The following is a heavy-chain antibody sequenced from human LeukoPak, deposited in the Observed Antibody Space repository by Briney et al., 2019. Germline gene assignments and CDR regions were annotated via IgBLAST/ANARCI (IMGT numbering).Heavy chain of an antibody. D-gene: IGHD4-17*01. CDR3: ARGYGDYVLDY. J-gene: IGHJ4*02. V-gene: IGHV3-33*08. CDR1: GFTFSSYG. CDR2: IWYDGSNK. Sequence: GGSLRLSCAGSGFTFSSYGMHWVRRAPGKGLEWVAVIWYDGSNKYYADSVKGRFTISRDNSKNTLYLQMNSLRAEDTAVYYCARGYGDYVLDYWGQGTLVTVSS.